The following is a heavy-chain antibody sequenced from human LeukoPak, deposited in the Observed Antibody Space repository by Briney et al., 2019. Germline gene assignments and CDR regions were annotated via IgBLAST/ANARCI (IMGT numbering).Heavy chain of an antibody. CDR2: IKEDGSEK. D-gene: IGHD6-13*01. CDR1: GFTFSSYW. Sequence: GSLRLSCSASGFTFSSYWMSWVRQAPGKGLEWVANIKEDGSEKYYVASVKGRFTISRDNAKNSLYLQMNSLRAEDTAVYYCARGAQAAAKDYWGQGTLVTVSS. V-gene: IGHV3-7*01. J-gene: IGHJ4*02. CDR3: ARGAQAAAKDY.